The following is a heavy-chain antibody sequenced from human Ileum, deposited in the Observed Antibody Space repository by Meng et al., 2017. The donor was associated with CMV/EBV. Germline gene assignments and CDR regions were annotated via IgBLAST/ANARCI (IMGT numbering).Heavy chain of an antibody. CDR2: LSFGDRT. Sequence: QLVGSGGGLVRPGGALSFSCAASGFTVKTSVVTWVRQAAGRGLEWVSVLSFGDRTYYSDSVKGRFVISSDNSQNFLYLQMNRLRVDDTAIYYCATHRGYSTGWDHWGQGTLVTVSS. V-gene: IGHV3-53*01. CDR1: GFTVKTSV. J-gene: IGHJ4*02. D-gene: IGHD6-19*01. CDR3: ATHRGYSTGWDH.